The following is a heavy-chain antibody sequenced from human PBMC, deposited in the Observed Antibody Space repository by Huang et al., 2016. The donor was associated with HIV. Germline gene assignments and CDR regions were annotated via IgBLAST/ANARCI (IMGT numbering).Heavy chain of an antibody. CDR1: GGSFRNFA. CDR3: ATVDYYDTSGPQRGYFDN. Sequence: QVQLVQSGAEVKKPGSSVKVSCKAPGGSFRNFAIGWVRQAPGQGLEWMGGIIPTLGTANYEQKFQGRVTIIADESTSTAYMELSSLRSEDTAVYYCATVDYYDTSGPQRGYFDNWGQGTLVTVSS. CDR2: IIPTLGTA. V-gene: IGHV1-69*01. J-gene: IGHJ4*02. D-gene: IGHD3-22*01.